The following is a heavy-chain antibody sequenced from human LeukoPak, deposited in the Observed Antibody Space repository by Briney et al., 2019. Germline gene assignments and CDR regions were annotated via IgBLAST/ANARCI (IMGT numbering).Heavy chain of an antibody. V-gene: IGHV4-4*07. J-gene: IGHJ6*02. D-gene: IGHD2-8*02. CDR2: IYTSGST. CDR1: GGSISSYY. Sequence: SETLSLTCTVSGGSISSYYWSWIRQPAGKRLEWIGRIYTSGSTNYNPSLKSRVTMSVDTSKNQFSLKLSSVTAADTAVYYCARLRITGGHYYQHGLDVWGQGTTVTVSS. CDR3: ARLRITGGHYYQHGLDV.